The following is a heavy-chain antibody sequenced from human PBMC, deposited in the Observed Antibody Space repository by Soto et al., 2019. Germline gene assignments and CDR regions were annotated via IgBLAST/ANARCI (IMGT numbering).Heavy chain of an antibody. J-gene: IGHJ6*02. CDR1: GFTFSSYG. CDR3: AKGPVRYFDWLAPGDYYGRDV. D-gene: IGHD3-9*01. Sequence: QVQLVESGGGVVQPGRSLRLSCAASGFTFSSYGMHWVRQAPGKGLEWVAVISYDGSNKYYADSVKGRFTISRDNSKNALYLQMNSLRAEDTAVYYCAKGPVRYFDWLAPGDYYGRDVWGQGTTVTVSS. V-gene: IGHV3-30*18. CDR2: ISYDGSNK.